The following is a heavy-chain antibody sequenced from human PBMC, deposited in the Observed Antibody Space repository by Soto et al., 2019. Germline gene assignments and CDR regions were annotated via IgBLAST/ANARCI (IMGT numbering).Heavy chain of an antibody. Sequence: SETLSLTCAVSGGSISSSNWWSWVRQPPGKGLEWIGEIYHSGSTNYNPSLKSRVTISVDKSKNQFSLKMSSVTAADTAVYYCARGPQAPLTGDRSGGAFDIWGQGTMVSLSS. CDR3: ARGPQAPLTGDRSGGAFDI. J-gene: IGHJ3*02. D-gene: IGHD7-27*01. V-gene: IGHV4-4*02. CDR1: GGSISSSNW. CDR2: IYHSGST.